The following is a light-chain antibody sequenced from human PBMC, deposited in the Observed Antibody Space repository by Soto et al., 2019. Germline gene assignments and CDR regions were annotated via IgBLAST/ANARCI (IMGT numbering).Light chain of an antibody. Sequence: EIVLTQSPATLSLSPGERATLSCWASQSVSSYLAWYQQKPGQAPRLLIYDASNRATGIPARFSGSGSGTEFTLTISSLQSEDFAVYYCQQYNNWPRGTFGQGTKVDIK. CDR2: DAS. CDR1: QSVSSY. J-gene: IGKJ1*01. CDR3: QQYNNWPRGT. V-gene: IGKV3D-15*01.